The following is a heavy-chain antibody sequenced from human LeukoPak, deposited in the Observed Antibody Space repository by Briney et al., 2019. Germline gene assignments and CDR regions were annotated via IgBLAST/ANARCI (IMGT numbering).Heavy chain of an antibody. V-gene: IGHV3-20*04. Sequence: GGSLRLSCAASGFTFDDYGMSWVRQAPGKGLEWLSGTNWNGGSTGYADSVKGRFTISRDNAKNSLYLQVNSLRAEDTALYYCARELSTGIGYYYMDVWGKGTTVTVSS. D-gene: IGHD2-21*02. CDR2: TNWNGGST. CDR1: GFTFDDYG. CDR3: ARELSTGIGYYYMDV. J-gene: IGHJ6*03.